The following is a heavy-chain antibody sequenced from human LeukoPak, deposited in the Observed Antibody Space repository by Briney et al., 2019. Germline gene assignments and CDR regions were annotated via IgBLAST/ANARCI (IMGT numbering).Heavy chain of an antibody. CDR3: ARGGLAAAGTDFDY. Sequence: SETLSLTCTVSGGSISSSSYYWGWIRQPPGKGLEWIGSIYYSGSTNYNPSLKSRVTISVDTSKNQFSLKLSSVTAADTAVYYCARGGLAAAGTDFDYWGQGTLVTVSS. CDR2: IYYSGST. J-gene: IGHJ4*02. CDR1: GGSISSSSYY. V-gene: IGHV4-39*07. D-gene: IGHD6-13*01.